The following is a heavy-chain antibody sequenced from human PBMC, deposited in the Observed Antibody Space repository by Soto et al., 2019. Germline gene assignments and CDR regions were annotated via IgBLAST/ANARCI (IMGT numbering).Heavy chain of an antibody. V-gene: IGHV3-23*01. CDR3: AKALYSRDYGDTMDY. Sequence: GGSLRLSCAASGFTFSNYAMTWVRQAPGKGLEWVSGISGSGGSTYYADPVKGRFTISRDNSKNTLYLQMNSLRAEDAAVYYCAKALYSRDYGDTMDYWGQGTLVTVSS. D-gene: IGHD4-17*01. CDR2: ISGSGGST. J-gene: IGHJ4*02. CDR1: GFTFSNYA.